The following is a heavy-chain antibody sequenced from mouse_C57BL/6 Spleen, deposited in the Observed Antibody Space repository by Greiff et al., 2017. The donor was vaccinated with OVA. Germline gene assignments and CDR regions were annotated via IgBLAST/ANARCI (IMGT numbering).Heavy chain of an antibody. J-gene: IGHJ1*03. V-gene: IGHV5-12*01. D-gene: IGHD1-1*01. Sequence: EVKLMESGGGLVQPGGSLKLSCAASGFTFSDYYMYWVRQTPEKRLEWVAYISNGGGSTYYPDTVKGRFTISRDNAKNTLYLQMSRLKSEDTAMYYCARHRYYDGSGWYFDVWGTGTTVTVSS. CDR3: ARHRYYDGSGWYFDV. CDR1: GFTFSDYY. CDR2: ISNGGGST.